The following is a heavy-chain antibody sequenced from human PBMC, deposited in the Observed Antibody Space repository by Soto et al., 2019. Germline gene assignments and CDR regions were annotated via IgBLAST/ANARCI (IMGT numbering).Heavy chain of an antibody. V-gene: IGHV3-48*02. Sequence: LXLSCAASGFTLSSYIRNWVRQAPGKGLEWVSYISSSSSTIYYADSVKGRFTISRDNAKNALYLQMNSLRDEDTAVYYCARDFNWNYDLGGYWGQGTLVTVSS. CDR3: ARDFNWNYDLGGY. CDR2: ISSSSSTI. CDR1: GFTLSSYI. D-gene: IGHD1-7*01. J-gene: IGHJ1*01.